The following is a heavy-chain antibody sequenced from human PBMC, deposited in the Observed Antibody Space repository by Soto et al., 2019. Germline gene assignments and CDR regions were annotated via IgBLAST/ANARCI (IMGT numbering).Heavy chain of an antibody. CDR2: IYDSGNT. Sequence: SETLSLTCGVSGDSITTYKWWTWVRQTPGKGLEWIGEIYDSGNTRYNPSLKSRVTISKDTSKNELSLKLNSVTVADTAVYYCAHCQLGEHYYDMGICGQG. J-gene: IGHJ6*02. CDR1: GDSITTYKW. V-gene: IGHV4-4*02. CDR3: AHCQLGEHYYDMGI. D-gene: IGHD7-27*01.